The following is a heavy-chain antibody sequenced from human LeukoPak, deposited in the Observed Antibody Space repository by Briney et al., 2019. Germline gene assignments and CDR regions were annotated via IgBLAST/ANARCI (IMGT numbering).Heavy chain of an antibody. D-gene: IGHD3-10*01. V-gene: IGHV3-11*01. J-gene: IGHJ5*02. CDR1: GFTFSDHY. CDR3: ARDPYGSGSRYNWFDP. CDR2: ISSSGSTI. Sequence: GGSLRLSCAASGFTFSDHYMSWIRQAPGKGLEWVSYISSSGSTIYYADSVKGRFTISRDNAKNSLYLQMNSLRAEDTAVYYCARDPYGSGSRYNWFDPWGQGTLVTVSS.